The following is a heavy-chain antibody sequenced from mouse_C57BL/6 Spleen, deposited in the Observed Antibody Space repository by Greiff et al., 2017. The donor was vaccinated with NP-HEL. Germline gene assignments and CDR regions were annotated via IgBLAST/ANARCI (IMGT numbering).Heavy chain of an antibody. CDR3: TREGQLRLRSWFAY. CDR1: GYTFTDYE. Sequence: VQLQQSGAELVRPGASVTLSCKASGYTFTDYEMHWVKQTPVHGLGWIGAIDPETGGTAYNQKFKGKAILTADKSSSTAYMELRSLTSEDSAVYYCTREGQLRLRSWFAYWGQGTLVTVSA. V-gene: IGHV1-15*01. CDR2: IDPETGGT. D-gene: IGHD3-2*02. J-gene: IGHJ3*01.